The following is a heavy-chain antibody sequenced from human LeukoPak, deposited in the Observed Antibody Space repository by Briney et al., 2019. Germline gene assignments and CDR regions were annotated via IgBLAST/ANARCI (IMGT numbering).Heavy chain of an antibody. J-gene: IGHJ6*03. CDR3: AREQRGGRSRSLGGLFASYYTYYYMDV. Sequence: ASVKVSCKASGYTFTMYYIHWVRQAPGQGLEWMGMINPSDGATTYAQRFQGRVTMTRDMSTTTVYMDLRSLRSEDTAVYFCAREQRGGRSRSLGGLFASYYTYYYMDVWGRGTTVTVSS. CDR1: GYTFTMYY. CDR2: INPSDGAT. V-gene: IGHV1-46*01. D-gene: IGHD3-16*01.